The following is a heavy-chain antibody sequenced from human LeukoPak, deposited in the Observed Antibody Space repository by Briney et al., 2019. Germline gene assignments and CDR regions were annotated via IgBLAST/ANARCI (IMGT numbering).Heavy chain of an antibody. Sequence: GGSLRLSCAASGFTFSSYSMNWVRQAPGKGLDWVSYISSSSSTIYYADSVKGRFTISRDNSKNTLYLQMNSLRAEDTAVYYCAKDRLTYSSSSESDYWGQGTLVTVSS. J-gene: IGHJ4*02. V-gene: IGHV3-48*01. CDR3: AKDRLTYSSSSESDY. CDR2: ISSSSSTI. D-gene: IGHD6-6*01. CDR1: GFTFSSYS.